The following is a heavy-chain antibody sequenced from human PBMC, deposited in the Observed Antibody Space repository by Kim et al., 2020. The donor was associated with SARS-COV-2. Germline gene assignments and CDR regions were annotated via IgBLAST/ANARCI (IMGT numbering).Heavy chain of an antibody. Sequence: SETLSLTCAVYGGSFSGYYWSWIRQPPGKGLEWIGEINHSGSTNYNPSLKSRVTISVDTSKNQFSLKLSSVTAADTAVYYCARGHRRTKTHKQQLGPGSYWYFDLWGRGTLVTVSS. CDR1: GGSFSGYY. V-gene: IGHV4-34*01. CDR3: ARGHRRTKTHKQQLGPGSYWYFDL. J-gene: IGHJ2*01. CDR2: INHSGST. D-gene: IGHD6-13*01.